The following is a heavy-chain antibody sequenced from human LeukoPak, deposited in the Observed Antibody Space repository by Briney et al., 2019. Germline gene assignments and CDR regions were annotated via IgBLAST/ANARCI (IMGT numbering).Heavy chain of an antibody. J-gene: IGHJ6*03. CDR1: GFTFSSYS. D-gene: IGHD6-13*01. CDR3: ARDFRSRIAAAGEYYYYMDV. CDR2: ISSSSSYR. Sequence: PGGTLRLSCAASGFTFSSYSMNWVRQAPGKGLEWVSSISSSSSYRYYADSVKGRFTISRDNAKNSMYLQMNSLRAEDTAVYYCARDFRSRIAAAGEYYYYMDVWGKGTTVTVSS. V-gene: IGHV3-21*01.